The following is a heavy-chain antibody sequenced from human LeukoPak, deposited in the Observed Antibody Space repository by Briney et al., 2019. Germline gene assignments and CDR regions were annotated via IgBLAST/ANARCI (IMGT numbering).Heavy chain of an antibody. D-gene: IGHD6-19*01. V-gene: IGHV1-18*01. CDR3: ARETSSGSCDY. Sequence: ASVKVSCKASGYTFTSNGISWVRQAPGEGLEWMGWISAYNGTTKYVQKFQGRVNMTTDTSTSTAYMELRSLRSDDTAVYYCARETSSGSCDYWGQGTLVTVSS. J-gene: IGHJ4*02. CDR2: ISAYNGTT. CDR1: GYTFTSNG.